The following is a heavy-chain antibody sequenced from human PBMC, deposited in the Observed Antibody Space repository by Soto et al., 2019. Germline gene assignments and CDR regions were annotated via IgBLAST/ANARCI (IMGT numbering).Heavy chain of an antibody. CDR3: AREDVYDAGSIYYHYGMDV. V-gene: IGHV4-61*01. D-gene: IGHD3-10*01. CDR1: GDSVSSGNSY. Sequence: QVQLQESGPGLVKPSGTLSLTCTVSGDSVSSGNSYWSWIRQPPGKGLEWIGYISDSGSTNYNPSLKSRVSISVDRSKNQFSLTLTSVTAADTAVYFCAREDVYDAGSIYYHYGMDVWGQGTTVTVSS. CDR2: ISDSGST. J-gene: IGHJ6*02.